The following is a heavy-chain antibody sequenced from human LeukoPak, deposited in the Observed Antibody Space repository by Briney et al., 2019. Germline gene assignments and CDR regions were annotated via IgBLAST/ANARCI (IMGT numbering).Heavy chain of an antibody. J-gene: IGHJ5*02. CDR3: AWSLRVNWFDP. CDR2: ISSSSSYT. CDR1: GFTFSDYY. V-gene: IGHV3-11*03. Sequence: GGSLRLSCAASGFTFSDYYMSWIRQAPGKGLEWVSYISSSSSYTNYADSVKGRFTLSRDKAKNSLYLQMTSERAEDTAVYYGAWSLRVNWFDPWGQGTLVTVSS.